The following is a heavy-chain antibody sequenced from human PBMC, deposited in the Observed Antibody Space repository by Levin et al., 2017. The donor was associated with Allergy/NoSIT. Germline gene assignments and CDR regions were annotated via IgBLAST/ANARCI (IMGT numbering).Heavy chain of an antibody. D-gene: IGHD2-2*01. J-gene: IGHJ6*03. Sequence: ASVKVSCKASGYTFKNYGISWVRQAPGQGLEWMGWISTHNGNTNYAQSFQGRVTMTTDTSTSTVDLELRSLISDDTAVYYCARFVVTPVSYFYMDVWGQGTTVTVSS. V-gene: IGHV1-18*01. CDR2: ISTHNGNT. CDR3: ARFVVTPVSYFYMDV. CDR1: GYTFKNYG.